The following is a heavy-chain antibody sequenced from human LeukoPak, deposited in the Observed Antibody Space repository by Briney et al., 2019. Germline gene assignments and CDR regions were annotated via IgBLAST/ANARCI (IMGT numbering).Heavy chain of an antibody. CDR3: AKDQGELLTTDYFDY. J-gene: IGHJ4*02. D-gene: IGHD1-26*01. V-gene: IGHV3-23*01. Sequence: GGSLRLSCAASGFTFSSYAMSWVRQAPGKGLEWVSAISGSGGSTYYADSVKGRFTISRDNSKNTLYLQMNSLRAEDTAVYYCAKDQGELLTTDYFDYWGQGTLATVSS. CDR2: ISGSGGST. CDR1: GFTFSSYA.